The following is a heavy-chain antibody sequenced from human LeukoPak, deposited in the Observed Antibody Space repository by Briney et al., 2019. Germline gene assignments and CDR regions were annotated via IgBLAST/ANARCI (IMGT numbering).Heavy chain of an antibody. J-gene: IGHJ4*02. CDR1: GDSVSSAA. Sequence: SQTLSLTCAISGDSVSSAAWNWIRQSPSRGLEWLGRTYYRSKWYNDYAVSVKSRITINPDASKNQFSLQLNSVTPEDTAVYYCARGGIGYCTSSSCYFDYWGQGTLVTVSS. V-gene: IGHV6-1*01. CDR2: TYYRSKWYN. D-gene: IGHD2-2*01. CDR3: ARGGIGYCTSSSCYFDY.